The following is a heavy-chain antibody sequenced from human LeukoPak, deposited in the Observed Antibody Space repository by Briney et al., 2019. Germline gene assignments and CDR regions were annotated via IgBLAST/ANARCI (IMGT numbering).Heavy chain of an antibody. V-gene: IGHV4/OR15-8*02. D-gene: IGHD2-21*01. Sequence: SGTLSLTCSVSGGSIISSNWWGWIRQPPGKGLEWIGEILQSGETDYNPSLRSRVIISINKSKNQFSLQLNSVTAADTAIYYCARHFRLVVENWFDPWGQGTLVTVSS. J-gene: IGHJ5*02. CDR2: ILQSGET. CDR1: GGSIISSNW. CDR3: ARHFRLVVENWFDP.